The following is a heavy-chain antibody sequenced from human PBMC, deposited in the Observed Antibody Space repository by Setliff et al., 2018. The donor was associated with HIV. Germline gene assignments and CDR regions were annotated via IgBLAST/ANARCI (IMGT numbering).Heavy chain of an antibody. CDR3: ASLDGSESPFIYYYHMDV. J-gene: IGHJ6*03. CDR2: IYYTVST. D-gene: IGHD3-10*01. CDR1: GASISISSNH. Sequence: SQTLTLTCTVSGASISISSNHWAWIRQPPGKGLEYIGNIYYTVSTHPNPSLESRVATSVERSKNKISLKLRSVTAADTAVYYCASLDGSESPFIYYYHMDVWGKGTTVTVSS. V-gene: IGHV4-39*01.